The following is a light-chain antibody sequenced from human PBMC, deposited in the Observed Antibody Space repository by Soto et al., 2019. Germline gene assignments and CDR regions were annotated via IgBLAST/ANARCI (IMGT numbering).Light chain of an antibody. CDR2: DTT. CDR1: TGAVTSGHY. CDR3: LLSYSAAVV. V-gene: IGLV7-46*01. Sequence: QAVVTQEPSLTVSPGGTVTLTCASRTGAVTSGHYPYWFQHKPGQAPRTLIYDTTNKDSWTPARFSGSLLGGKAALTLSGAQPEDEADYYCLLSYSAAVVFGGGTKLTVL. J-gene: IGLJ2*01.